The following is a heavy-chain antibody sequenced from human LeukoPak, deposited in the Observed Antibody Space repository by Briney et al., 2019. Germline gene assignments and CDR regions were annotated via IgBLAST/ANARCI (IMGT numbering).Heavy chain of an antibody. CDR1: GGSISSFY. V-gene: IGHV4-59*08. Sequence: SETLSLTCTVSGGSISSFYWSWIRQPPGKGLGWIGYIYYSGSTNYNPSLKSRVTISVDTSKNQFSLKLSSVTAADTAIYYCARQREYYESSGYYSFDYWGQGTLVTVSS. CDR2: IYYSGST. CDR3: ARQREYYESSGYYSFDY. J-gene: IGHJ4*02. D-gene: IGHD3-22*01.